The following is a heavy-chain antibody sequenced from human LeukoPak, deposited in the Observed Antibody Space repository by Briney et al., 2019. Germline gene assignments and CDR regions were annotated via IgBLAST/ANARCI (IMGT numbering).Heavy chain of an antibody. CDR2: ISGSGGST. Sequence: GGSLRLSCAASGFTFSSYAVSWVRQAPGKGLEWVSAISGSGGSTYYADSVKGRFTISRDNSKNTLYLQVNSLRAEDTAVYYCARGCGGDCYSADYWGQGTLVTVSS. D-gene: IGHD2-21*01. CDR1: GFTFSSYA. CDR3: ARGCGGDCYSADY. V-gene: IGHV3-23*01. J-gene: IGHJ4*02.